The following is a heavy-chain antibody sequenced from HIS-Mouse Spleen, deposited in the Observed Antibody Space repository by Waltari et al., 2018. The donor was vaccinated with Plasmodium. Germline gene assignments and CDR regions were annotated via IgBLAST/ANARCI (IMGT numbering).Heavy chain of an antibody. V-gene: IGHV4-59*01. CDR1: GGSFSLYY. J-gene: IGHJ4*02. Sequence: QVQLQESGPGLVKPSETLSLTCTVPGGSFSLYYWIWIRQPPGKGLEWIGYIYYSGSTNYNPSLKSRVTISVDTSKNQFSLKLSSVTAADTAVYYCAREVNSGTFDYWGQGTLVTVSS. CDR2: IYYSGST. CDR3: AREVNSGTFDY. D-gene: IGHD1-26*01.